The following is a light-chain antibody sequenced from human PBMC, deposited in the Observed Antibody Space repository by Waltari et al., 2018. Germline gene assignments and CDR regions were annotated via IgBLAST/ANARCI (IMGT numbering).Light chain of an antibody. V-gene: IGKV1-NL1*01. CDR3: QQYYSTPPWT. CDR1: QVIRNS. J-gene: IGKJ2*02. CDR2: GSS. Sequence: IQMTQSPSSLSASAGDRVIITCRPSQVIRNSLAWYQQKPGNAPKLLVYGSSTLQIGVPSRFSGSGSGTDYTLTISSLQPEDFATYYCQQYYSTPPWTFGQGTKLEIK.